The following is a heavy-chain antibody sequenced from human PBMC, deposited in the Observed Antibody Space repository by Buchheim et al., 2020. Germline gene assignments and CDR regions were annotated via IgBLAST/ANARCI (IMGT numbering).Heavy chain of an antibody. V-gene: IGHV1-2*04. Sequence: QVQLVQSGAEVKKPGASVKGSCKASGYTFTGYYMHWVRQAPGQGLEWMGWINPNSGGTNYAQKFQGWVTMTRDPSISTAAMELSRLRSDDTAVYYCARDGCSGGSCYSYYYYGMDVWGQGTT. CDR1: GYTFTGYY. CDR2: INPNSGGT. CDR3: ARDGCSGGSCYSYYYYGMDV. D-gene: IGHD2-15*01. J-gene: IGHJ6*02.